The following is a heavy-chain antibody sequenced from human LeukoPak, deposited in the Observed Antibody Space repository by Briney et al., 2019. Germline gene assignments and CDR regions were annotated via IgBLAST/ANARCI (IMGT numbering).Heavy chain of an antibody. Sequence: GGSLRLSCAASGFTFSSYGMYWVRQAPGKGLEWVACIRYDGRNKYYADSVKGRFTISRDNSKNTLYLQMNSLRAEDTAVYYCAKDDFWSGYYYFDYWGQGTLVTVSS. V-gene: IGHV3-30*02. CDR1: GFTFSSYG. D-gene: IGHD3-3*01. CDR3: AKDDFWSGYYYFDY. J-gene: IGHJ4*02. CDR2: IRYDGRNK.